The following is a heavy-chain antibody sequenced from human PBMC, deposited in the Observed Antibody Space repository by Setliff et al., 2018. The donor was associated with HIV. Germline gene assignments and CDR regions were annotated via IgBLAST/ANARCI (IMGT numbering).Heavy chain of an antibody. V-gene: IGHV1-18*01. J-gene: IGHJ6*03. D-gene: IGHD6-19*01. CDR2: ISAYNGNR. CDR1: GYIFTGFG. CDR3: ARGAWYTSGWYSSRYMDV. Sequence: GASVKVSCKTSGYIFTGFGLTWVRQAPGQGLEWMGWISAYNGNRNYAQKVQDRVTMTTDTSTRTAYMELRSLRSDDTAVYYCARGAWYTSGWYSSRYMDVWGKGTTVTVSS.